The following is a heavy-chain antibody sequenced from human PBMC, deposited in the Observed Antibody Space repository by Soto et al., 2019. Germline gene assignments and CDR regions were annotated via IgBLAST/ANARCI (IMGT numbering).Heavy chain of an antibody. CDR3: ARGRRGRGIAVAGTWAEYFQH. J-gene: IGHJ1*01. CDR2: MNPNSGNT. CDR1: GYTFTSYD. Sequence: ASVKVSCKASGYTFTSYDINWVRQATGQGLEWMGWMNPNSGNTGYAQKFQGRVTMTRNTSISTAYMELSSLRSEDTAVYYCARGRRGRGIAVAGTWAEYFQHWGQGTLVTVSS. V-gene: IGHV1-8*01. D-gene: IGHD6-19*01.